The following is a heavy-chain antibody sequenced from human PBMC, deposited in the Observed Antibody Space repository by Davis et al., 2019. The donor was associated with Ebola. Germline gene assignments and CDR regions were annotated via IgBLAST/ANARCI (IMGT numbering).Heavy chain of an antibody. V-gene: IGHV3-23*03. Sequence: PGGSLRLSCAASGFTFSSYGFSWVRQAPGKGLEWVSVIRSGGSTYYADSVKGRFTISRDNSKNTLYLQMNGLRVEDTAIYYCAKDTSNIWFDIWGQGTMVTVSS. J-gene: IGHJ3*02. CDR2: IRSGGST. CDR1: GFTFSSYG. D-gene: IGHD1-26*01. CDR3: AKDTSNIWFDI.